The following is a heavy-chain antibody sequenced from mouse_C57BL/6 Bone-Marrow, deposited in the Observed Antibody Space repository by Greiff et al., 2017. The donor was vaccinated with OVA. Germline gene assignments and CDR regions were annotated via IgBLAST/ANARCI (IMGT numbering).Heavy chain of an antibody. D-gene: IGHD1-1*01. CDR3: AKKGPFYEEWYFDV. CDR1: GFSLTSYG. V-gene: IGHV2-5*01. J-gene: IGHJ1*03. CDR2: IWRGGST. Sequence: VQRVESGPGLVQPSQSLSITCTVSGFSLTSYGVHWVRQSPGKGLEWLGVIWRGGSTDYNAAFMSRLSITKDNSKSQVFFKMNSLQADDTAIYYCAKKGPFYEEWYFDVWGTGTTVTVSS.